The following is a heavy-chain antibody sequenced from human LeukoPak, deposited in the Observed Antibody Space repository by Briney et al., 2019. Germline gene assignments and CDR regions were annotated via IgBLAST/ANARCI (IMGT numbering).Heavy chain of an antibody. CDR1: GFTFSDSY. V-gene: IGHV3-11*04. Sequence: PGGSLRLSCAASGFTFSDSYMSWIRQAPGKGLEWVSYLNSAANIVYYADSVKGRFTISRDNSKNILYLQMNNLRPEDTAVYYCAGERYCGGDCYSFAFDIWGQGTMVTVSS. D-gene: IGHD2-21*02. J-gene: IGHJ3*02. CDR3: AGERYCGGDCYSFAFDI. CDR2: LNSAANIV.